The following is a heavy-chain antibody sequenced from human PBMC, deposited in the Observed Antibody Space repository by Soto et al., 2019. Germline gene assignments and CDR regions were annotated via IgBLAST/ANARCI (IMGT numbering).Heavy chain of an antibody. CDR3: SIGSWSAETFDV. V-gene: IGHV1-69*02. J-gene: IGHJ3*01. Sequence: QVHLIQSGAEVKKPGSSVKVSCKAAGGTFNTYTLIWVRQAPGHGLEWMGRIIPMVTVTNSAQKFQGRLTLPADKSTGTPFMELTSLRSDDTAVYYCSIGSWSAETFDVWGQGTMVTVSS. D-gene: IGHD2-2*01. CDR1: GGTFNTYT. CDR2: IIPMVTVT.